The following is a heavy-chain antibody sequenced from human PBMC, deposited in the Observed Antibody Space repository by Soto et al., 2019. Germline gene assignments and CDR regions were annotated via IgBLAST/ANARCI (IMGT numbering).Heavy chain of an antibody. V-gene: IGHV5-51*01. CDR3: ARPLFPATSRAFDV. J-gene: IGHJ3*01. Sequence: PGESLKLSCKGSGNSFTNYWIAWVRQMPGKGLEWMGIIYPGDSDTTYSPSFQGQVTISADQSINTAYLHWSSLKASDSAIYYCARPLFPATSRAFDVWGQGTMVTVSS. CDR1: GNSFTNYW. D-gene: IGHD3-3*01. CDR2: IYPGDSDT.